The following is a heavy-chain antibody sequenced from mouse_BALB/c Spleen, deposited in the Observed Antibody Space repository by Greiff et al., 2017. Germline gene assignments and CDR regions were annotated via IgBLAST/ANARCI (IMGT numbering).Heavy chain of an antibody. Sequence: EVHLVESGGDLVKPGWSLKLSCAASGFTFSSYGMSWVRQTPDKRLEWVATISSGGSYTYYPDSVKGRFTISRDNAKNTLYLQMSSLKSEDTAMYYCARHGGYDSYAYWGQGTLVTVAA. V-gene: IGHV5-6*01. D-gene: IGHD2-2*01. CDR1: GFTFSSYG. CDR2: ISSGGSYT. CDR3: ARHGGYDSYAY. J-gene: IGHJ3*01.